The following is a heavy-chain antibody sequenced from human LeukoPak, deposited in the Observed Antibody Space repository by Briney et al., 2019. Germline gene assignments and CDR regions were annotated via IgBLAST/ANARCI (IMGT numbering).Heavy chain of an antibody. CDR1: GGSFSGYY. CDR2: INLSGST. D-gene: IGHD5-18*01. V-gene: IGHV4-34*01. Sequence: SETLSLTCAVYGGSFSGYYWSWIRQPPGKGLEWIGEINLSGSTNYNPSLKSRVTISVDTSKNQFSLKLSSVTAADTAVYYCARTGIRIQLGSRYNWFDPGGKGTLVTVSS. CDR3: ARTGIRIQLGSRYNWFDP. J-gene: IGHJ5*02.